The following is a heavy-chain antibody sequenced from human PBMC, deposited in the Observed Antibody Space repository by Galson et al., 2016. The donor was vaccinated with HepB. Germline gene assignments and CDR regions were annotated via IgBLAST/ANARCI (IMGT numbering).Heavy chain of an antibody. D-gene: IGHD2-2*01. CDR1: GFRFSSYA. V-gene: IGHV3-30*18. CDR3: AKDAGSSVSYYYFDY. CDR2: ISSDGSDE. Sequence: SLRLSCAASGFRFSSYAMHWVRQAPGKGLEWVAMISSDGSDEYYADSVKGRFSISRDNSKDTLVLQMNSLRAEDTALYYCAKDAGSSVSYYYFDYWGQGTLVTVSS. J-gene: IGHJ4*02.